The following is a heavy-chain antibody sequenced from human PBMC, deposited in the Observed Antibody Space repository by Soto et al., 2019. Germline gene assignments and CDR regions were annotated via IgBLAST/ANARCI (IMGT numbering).Heavy chain of an antibody. CDR3: VRDRREVPKDYYFDP. J-gene: IGHJ4*02. D-gene: IGHD1-26*01. CDR2: INAGNGNT. CDR1: GYTFTSYT. Sequence: GASVKVSCKASGYTFTSYTMHWVRQAPGQRLEWMGCINAGNGNTKYSQKFQGRVTITRDTSASTAYMELSSLRSEDTAVYYCVRDRREVPKDYYFDPWGQGTLVTVSS. V-gene: IGHV1-3*01.